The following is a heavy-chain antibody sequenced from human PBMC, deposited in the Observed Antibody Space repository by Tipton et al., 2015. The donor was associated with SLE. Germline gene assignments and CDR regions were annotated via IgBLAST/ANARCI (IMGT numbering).Heavy chain of an antibody. CDR2: TYHPGSS. Sequence: GLVKPSETLSLTCAVYGGSFSAYYWSWIRQPPGKHLEWIGETYHPGSSNYNPSLKSRVTISVDTSKNQFSLRLSSVTAADTAVYYCARGILEAFDIWGQGTMVTVSS. CDR3: ARGILEAFDI. J-gene: IGHJ3*02. CDR1: GGSFSAYY. V-gene: IGHV4-34*01. D-gene: IGHD2/OR15-2a*01.